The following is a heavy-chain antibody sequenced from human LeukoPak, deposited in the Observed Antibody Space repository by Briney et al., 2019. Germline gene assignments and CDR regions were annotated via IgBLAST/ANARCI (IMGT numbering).Heavy chain of an antibody. Sequence: GGSLRLSCAASGFSFSNAWMSWVRQAPGKGLEGVGRIKSKTDGGTTDYAAPVKGRFTISRDDSKNTLYLQMNSLKTEDTAVYYCTTDWVNSGSSDYDAFDIWGQGTMVTVSS. D-gene: IGHD1-26*01. J-gene: IGHJ3*02. CDR2: IKSKTDGGTT. CDR1: GFSFSNAW. V-gene: IGHV3-15*01. CDR3: TTDWVNSGSSDYDAFDI.